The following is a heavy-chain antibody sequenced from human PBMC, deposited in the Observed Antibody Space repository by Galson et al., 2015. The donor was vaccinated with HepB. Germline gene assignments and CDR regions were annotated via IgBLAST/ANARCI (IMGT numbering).Heavy chain of an antibody. CDR1: GYTFTSYY. Sequence: QSGAEVKKPGASVKVSCTASGYTFTSYYMHWVRQAPGQGLEWMGIINPSGGSTSYAQKFQGRVTMTRDTSTSTVYMGLSSLRSEDTAVYYCARKAENYYGSGYYFDYWGQGTLVTVSS. CDR2: INPSGGST. V-gene: IGHV1-46*03. CDR3: ARKAENYYGSGYYFDY. D-gene: IGHD3-10*01. J-gene: IGHJ4*02.